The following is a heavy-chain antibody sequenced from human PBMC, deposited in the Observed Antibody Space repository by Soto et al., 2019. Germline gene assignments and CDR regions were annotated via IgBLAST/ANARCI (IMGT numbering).Heavy chain of an antibody. Sequence: GGSLRLSCAASGFSFSGYAVTWVRQAPGKGLEWVSAISGSGSSTYYADSVKGRFTISRDNSKNTLYLQMNSLRAGDTAVYYCAKTESFNGYYNAFDCWGQGTRVSVSS. D-gene: IGHD3-9*01. CDR3: AKTESFNGYYNAFDC. CDR1: GFSFSGYA. V-gene: IGHV3-23*01. J-gene: IGHJ4*02. CDR2: ISGSGSST.